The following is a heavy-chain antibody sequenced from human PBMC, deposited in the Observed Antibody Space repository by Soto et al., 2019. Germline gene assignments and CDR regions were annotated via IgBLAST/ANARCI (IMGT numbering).Heavy chain of an antibody. Sequence: QVQLVQSGAEVKKPGSSVKVSCKASGGTFSSYTISWVRQAPGQGLEWMGRIIPILGIANYAQKFQGRVTITADKSTSTAYMELSSRRSEDTAVYYCARDHSYGSGTDYYYYYGMDVWGQGTTVTVSS. J-gene: IGHJ6*02. CDR1: GGTFSSYT. CDR2: IIPILGIA. D-gene: IGHD3-10*01. CDR3: ARDHSYGSGTDYYYYYGMDV. V-gene: IGHV1-69*08.